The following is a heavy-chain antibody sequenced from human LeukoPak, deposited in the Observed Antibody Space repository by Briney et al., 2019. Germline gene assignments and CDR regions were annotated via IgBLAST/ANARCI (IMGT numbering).Heavy chain of an antibody. D-gene: IGHD4-17*01. CDR2: ISSRSSTI. CDR3: ARDYRTYGDYVDY. CDR1: GFTFSTHD. Sequence: PGGSLRLSCAASGFTFSTHDLNWVRQAPGKGLEWVSFISSRSSTIYYADSVKGRFTISRDNSKNTLYLQMNSLRAEDTAVYYCARDYRTYGDYVDYWGQGTLVTVSS. J-gene: IGHJ4*02. V-gene: IGHV3-48*01.